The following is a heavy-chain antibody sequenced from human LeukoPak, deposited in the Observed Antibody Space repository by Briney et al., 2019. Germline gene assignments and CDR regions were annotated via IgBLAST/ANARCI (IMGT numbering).Heavy chain of an antibody. V-gene: IGHV4-30-4*08. D-gene: IGHD3-10*01. CDR1: GGSISSGDYY. CDR3: ARVGSSDAGVDY. Sequence: SQTLSLTCTVSGGSISSGDYYWSWIRQPPGKGLEWIGYIYYSGSIYYNPSLKSRVTISVDTSKNQFSLKLSSVTAADTAVYYCARVGSSDAGVDYWGRGTLVTVSS. J-gene: IGHJ4*02. CDR2: IYYSGSI.